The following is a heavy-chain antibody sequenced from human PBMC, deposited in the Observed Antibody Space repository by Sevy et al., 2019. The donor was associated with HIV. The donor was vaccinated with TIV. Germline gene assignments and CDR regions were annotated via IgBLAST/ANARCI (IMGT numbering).Heavy chain of an antibody. CDR2: ISHSGGT. CDR1: GGSFSGYY. V-gene: IGHV4-34*01. D-gene: IGHD6-19*01. J-gene: IGHJ2*01. Sequence: SETLSLSCAVYGGSFSGYYWSWIRQPPGKGLEWIGEISHSGGTNYNPSLKSRVTISADTSKNQFSLQLSSVTAADTAVYYCARLRIVVDGTGYFDLWGRGTPVTVSS. CDR3: ARLRIVVDGTGYFDL.